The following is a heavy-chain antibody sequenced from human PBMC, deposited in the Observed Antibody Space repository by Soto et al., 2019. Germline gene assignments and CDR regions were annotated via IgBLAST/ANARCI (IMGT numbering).Heavy chain of an antibody. V-gene: IGHV4-34*01. CDR2: INHSGSS. D-gene: IGHD2-8*02. CDR3: ARDKITGLFDY. J-gene: IGHJ4*02. Sequence: PSETLSLTCAVYGGSFSGYDWTWIRQPPGTGLEWIGEINHSGSSNYKPSLKSRVTITVDTSKNQFSLKLTSVTAADTAVYYCARDKITGLFDYWGQGTLVTVSS. CDR1: GGSFSGYD.